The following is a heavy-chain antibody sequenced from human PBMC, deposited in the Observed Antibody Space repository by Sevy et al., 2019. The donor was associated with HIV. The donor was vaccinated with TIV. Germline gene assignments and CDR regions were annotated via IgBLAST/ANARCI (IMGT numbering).Heavy chain of an antibody. CDR2: IYYSGST. D-gene: IGHD5-18*01. J-gene: IGHJ3*02. CDR3: AREGYSYGHSDAFDI. V-gene: IGHV4-31*03. CDR1: GGSISSGGYY. Sequence: SETLSLTCTVSGGSISSGGYYWSWIRQHPGKGLEWIGYIYYSGSTYYNPSLKSRVTISVDTSKNQFPLKLSSVTAADTAVYYCAREGYSYGHSDAFDIWGQGTMVTVSS.